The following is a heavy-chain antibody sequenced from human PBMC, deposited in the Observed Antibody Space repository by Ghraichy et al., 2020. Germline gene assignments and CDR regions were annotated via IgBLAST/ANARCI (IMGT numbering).Heavy chain of an antibody. V-gene: IGHV3-33*08. J-gene: IGHJ6*02. D-gene: IGHD3-9*01. CDR1: GFTFSSYG. CDR3: AREGVRYFDWLHYYYYYYGMDV. Sequence: GGSLRLSCAASGFTFSSYGMHWVRQAPGKGLEWVAVIWYDGSNKYYADSVKGRFTISRDNSKNTLYLQMNSLRAEDTAVYYCAREGVRYFDWLHYYYYYYGMDVWGQGTTVTVSS. CDR2: IWYDGSNK.